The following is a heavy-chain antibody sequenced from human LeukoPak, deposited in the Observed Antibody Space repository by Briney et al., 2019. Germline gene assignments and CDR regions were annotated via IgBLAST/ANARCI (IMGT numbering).Heavy chain of an antibody. V-gene: IGHV4-39*01. CDR1: GGSISSSSYY. D-gene: IGHD2-15*01. CDR2: IYYSGST. J-gene: IGHJ4*02. CDR3: ARWLDDSYYFDY. Sequence: SETLSLTCTVSGGSISSSSYYWGWIRQPPGKGLEWIGSIYYSGSTYYNPSLKGRVTISVDTSKNQFSLKLSSVTAADTAVYYCARWLDDSYYFDYWGQGTLVTVSS.